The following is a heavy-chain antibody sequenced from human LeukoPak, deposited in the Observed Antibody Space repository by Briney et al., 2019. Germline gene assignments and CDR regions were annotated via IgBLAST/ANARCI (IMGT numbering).Heavy chain of an antibody. CDR3: AKDQFGSGSYSLGGMDV. J-gene: IGHJ6*02. D-gene: IGHD3-10*01. CDR1: GFTFDDHG. V-gene: IGHV3-43*02. Sequence: GGSLRLSCAASGFTFDDHGMHWVRQAPGKGLEWASLISGDGGTTYYADSAKGRFTISRDNSKNSLYLQMNNLRTEDTALYYCAKDQFGSGSYSLGGMDVWGQGTTVAVSS. CDR2: ISGDGGTT.